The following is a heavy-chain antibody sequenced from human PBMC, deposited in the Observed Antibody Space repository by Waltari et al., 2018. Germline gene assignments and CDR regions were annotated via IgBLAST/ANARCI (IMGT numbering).Heavy chain of an antibody. V-gene: IGHV1-2*06. D-gene: IGHD2-15*01. J-gene: IGHJ5*02. Sequence: VQLVQSGAEAKKPGASVKVSCQASGYTFTGYYMQWVRQDHGQGLEWMGRNNPNRGGTNYSQKFQGRVTMTRDTSISTAYMELSRLRSDDTAVYYCARGLNIVADQYNWFDPWGQGTLVTVSS. CDR2: NNPNRGGT. CDR1: GYTFTGYY. CDR3: ARGLNIVADQYNWFDP.